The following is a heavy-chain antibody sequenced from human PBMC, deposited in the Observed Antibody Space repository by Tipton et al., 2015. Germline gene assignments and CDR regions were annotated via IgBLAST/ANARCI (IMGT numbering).Heavy chain of an antibody. CDR1: GFTFDDYG. CDR2: LSWNSDMI. J-gene: IGHJ5*02. D-gene: IGHD4-17*01. Sequence: RSLRLSCAASGFTFDDYGMHWVRQAPGKGLEWVSGLSWNSDMIGYADSVKGRFTIFRHNAKNSLYLQMNSLRAEDSAVYYCASYHCGDPHRFSWGQGTLVTVSS. CDR3: ASYHCGDPHRFS. V-gene: IGHV3-9*01.